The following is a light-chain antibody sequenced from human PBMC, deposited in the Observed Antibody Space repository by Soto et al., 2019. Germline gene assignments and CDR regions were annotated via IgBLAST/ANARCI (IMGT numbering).Light chain of an antibody. V-gene: IGKV3-20*01. Sequence: CMLSPSPRAYATRSCRASQSVSSKLVWYQKKPGQAPSLLIYGASNRATGIPDRFSGSWSGTDFTLTITRLEAEDFAMYYCQRYDSLRTFGQGTRWIS. CDR3: QRYDSLRT. CDR1: QSVSSK. J-gene: IGKJ1*01. CDR2: GAS.